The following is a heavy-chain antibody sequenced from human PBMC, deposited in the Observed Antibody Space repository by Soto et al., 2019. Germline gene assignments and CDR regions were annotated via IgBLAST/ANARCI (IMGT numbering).Heavy chain of an antibody. J-gene: IGHJ4*01. Sequence: SETLSLTCAVSGGSISSGGYSWSWIRQPPGKGLEWIGYIYHSGSTNYNPSLKSRVTISVDTSKNQISLKLSSVTAADTAVYYCARDQGIAVAVFDYWGQGTLVTVSS. CDR1: GGSISSGGYS. V-gene: IGHV4-30-2*01. D-gene: IGHD6-19*01. CDR3: ARDQGIAVAVFDY. CDR2: IYHSGST.